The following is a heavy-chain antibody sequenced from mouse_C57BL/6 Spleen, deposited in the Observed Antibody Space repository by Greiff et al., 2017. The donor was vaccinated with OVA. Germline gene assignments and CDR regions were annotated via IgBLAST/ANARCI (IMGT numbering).Heavy chain of an antibody. Sequence: VQLQQSGPELVKPGASVKISCKASGYTFTDYYMNWVKQSHGKSLEWIGDINPNNGGTSYNQKFKGKATLTVDKSSSTAYMELRSLTSEDSAVYYCARGDYDSWGQGTTLTVSS. CDR3: ARGDYDS. CDR1: GYTFTDYY. V-gene: IGHV1-26*01. D-gene: IGHD2-4*01. CDR2: INPNNGGT. J-gene: IGHJ2*01.